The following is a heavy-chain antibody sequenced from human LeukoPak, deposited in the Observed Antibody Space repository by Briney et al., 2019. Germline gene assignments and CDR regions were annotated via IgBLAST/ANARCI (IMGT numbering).Heavy chain of an antibody. J-gene: IGHJ6*03. V-gene: IGHV1-18*01. D-gene: IGHD4-17*01. CDR1: GYTFTSYG. CDR3: ARMGSTVTTYYYYMDV. Sequence: ASVKVSCKASGYTFTSYGISWVRQAPGQGLEGMGWISAYNGNTNYAQKLQGRVTMTTDTSTSTAYMELRSLRSDDTAVYYCARMGSTVTTYYYYMDVWGKGTTVTVSS. CDR2: ISAYNGNT.